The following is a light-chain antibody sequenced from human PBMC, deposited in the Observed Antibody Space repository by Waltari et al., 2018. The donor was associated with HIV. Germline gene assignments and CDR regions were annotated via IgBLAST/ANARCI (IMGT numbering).Light chain of an antibody. Sequence: QSALTQPASVSGSPGQSITISCTGSSSDVGGYNYVSWYQQHPGKAPRLMIYDVSNRPAGVSDRFSGSKSGDTASLTSSGLQAEDEADYYCESYTSTSVWVFGGGTRLTVL. CDR3: ESYTSTSVWV. J-gene: IGLJ3*02. CDR2: DVS. V-gene: IGLV2-14*03. CDR1: SSDVGGYNY.